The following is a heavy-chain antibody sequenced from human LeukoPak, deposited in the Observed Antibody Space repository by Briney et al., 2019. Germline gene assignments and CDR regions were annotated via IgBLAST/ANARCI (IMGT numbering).Heavy chain of an antibody. Sequence: SETLSLTCAVYGGSFSGYCWSWICQPPGKGLEWIGEINHSGSTNYNPSLKSRVTISVDTSKNQFSLKLSSVTAADTAVYYCARFNMYSSGWHTRTAFDYWGQGTLVTVSS. CDR1: GGSFSGYC. V-gene: IGHV4-34*01. CDR3: ARFNMYSSGWHTRTAFDY. J-gene: IGHJ4*02. CDR2: INHSGST. D-gene: IGHD6-19*01.